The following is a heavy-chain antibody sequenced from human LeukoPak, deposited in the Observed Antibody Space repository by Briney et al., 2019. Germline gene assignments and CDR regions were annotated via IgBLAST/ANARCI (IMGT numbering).Heavy chain of an antibody. D-gene: IGHD5-12*01. CDR2: IYHSGST. Sequence: PSETLSLTCAVSGGSISSGGYSWSWIRQPPGKGLEWIGYIYHSGSTYYNPSLKGRVTISVDRSKNQFSLKLSSVTAADTAVYYCARADVDIVATVTNDYKYYFDYWGQGTLVTVSS. CDR1: GGSISSGGYS. CDR3: ARADVDIVATVTNDYKYYFDY. J-gene: IGHJ4*02. V-gene: IGHV4-30-2*01.